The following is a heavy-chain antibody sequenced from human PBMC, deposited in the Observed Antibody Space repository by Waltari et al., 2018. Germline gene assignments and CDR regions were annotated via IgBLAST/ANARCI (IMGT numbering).Heavy chain of an antibody. D-gene: IGHD6-6*01. CDR3: ARVLSSSPYNWFDP. CDR2: IYHSGST. J-gene: IGHJ5*02. Sequence: QLQLQESGSGLVKPSQTLSLTCAVSGGSISSGGYSWSWLRQPPGKGLEWIGYIYHSGSTYYNPSLKSRVTISVDRSKNQFSLKLSSVTAADTAVYYCARVLSSSPYNWFDPWGQGTLVTVSS. CDR1: GGSISSGGYS. V-gene: IGHV4-30-2*01.